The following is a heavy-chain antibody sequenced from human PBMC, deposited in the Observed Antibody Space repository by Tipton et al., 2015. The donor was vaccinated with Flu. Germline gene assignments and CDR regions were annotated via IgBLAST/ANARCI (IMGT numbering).Heavy chain of an antibody. D-gene: IGHD2-2*01. CDR1: GFTFTDYG. Sequence: QSGPEVKKPGASVKVSCKASGFTFTDYGISWVRQAPGQGLEWIGWISGYNDNAKYAHKFQGRVTLTTDTSTDTASMELRSLRSDDTAVYYCARDQEDALVVVPGIFDSWGQGTLVTVSS. CDR2: ISGYNDNA. V-gene: IGHV1-18*01. CDR3: ARDQEDALVVVPGIFDS. J-gene: IGHJ4*02.